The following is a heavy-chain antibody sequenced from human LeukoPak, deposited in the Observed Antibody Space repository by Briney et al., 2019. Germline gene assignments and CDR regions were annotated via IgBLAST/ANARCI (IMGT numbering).Heavy chain of an antibody. CDR2: INPSGGST. D-gene: IGHD2-15*01. CDR3: ARVSQYGGYVPFDY. V-gene: IGHV1-46*03. Sequence: ASVRVSCKASGYTFTSYYMHWVREAPGQGLEWMGIINPSGGSTSYAQKFQGRVTMTRDTSTSTVYMELSSLKAEDTAVYYCARVSQYGGYVPFDYWGQGTLVTVSS. J-gene: IGHJ4*02. CDR1: GYTFTSYY.